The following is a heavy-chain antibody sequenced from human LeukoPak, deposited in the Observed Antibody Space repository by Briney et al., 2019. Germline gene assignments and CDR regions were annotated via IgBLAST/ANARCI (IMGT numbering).Heavy chain of an antibody. CDR1: GGTFSRYA. J-gene: IGHJ4*02. CDR2: ITPMFGTA. V-gene: IGHV1-69*13. Sequence: SVKVSCKASGGTFSRYAISWVRQAPGQGLEWMGGITPMFGTANYAQKFQGRVTITADESTRTAYMDLKSLKFEDTAVYYCARGAAIYDSGAYYYLWWGQGTLVTVSS. CDR3: ARGAAIYDSGAYYYLW. D-gene: IGHD3-22*01.